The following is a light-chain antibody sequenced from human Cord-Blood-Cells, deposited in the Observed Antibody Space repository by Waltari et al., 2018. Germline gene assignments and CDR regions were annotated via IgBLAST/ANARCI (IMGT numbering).Light chain of an antibody. CDR2: DVS. CDR3: SSYTSSSTWV. J-gene: IGLJ3*02. Sequence: QSALTQPAPVSGSPGQSITISCTGPISDVGGYNYVSWYQQHPGKAPKLMIYDVSNPASGVSNRFSVSKSGNTASLTISRLQAEDEADYYGSSYTSSSTWVFGGGTKQTVL. CDR1: ISDVGGYNY. V-gene: IGLV2-14*03.